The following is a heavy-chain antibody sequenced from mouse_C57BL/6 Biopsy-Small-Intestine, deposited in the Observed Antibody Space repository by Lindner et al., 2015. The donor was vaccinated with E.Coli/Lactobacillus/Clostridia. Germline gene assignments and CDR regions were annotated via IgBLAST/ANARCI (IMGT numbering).Heavy chain of an antibody. J-gene: IGHJ4*01. CDR2: TYPRSGNT. V-gene: IGHV1-81*01. Sequence: VQLQESGAELARPGASVKLSCKASGYTFTSYGISWVKQRTGQGLEWIGETYPRSGNTYFNEKFKGKATLTADKSSSTAYMQLSSLTSEDSAVYFCASPAYYSNYVGAMDCWGQGTSVTVSS. D-gene: IGHD2-5*01. CDR3: ASPAYYSNYVGAMDC. CDR1: GYTFTSYG.